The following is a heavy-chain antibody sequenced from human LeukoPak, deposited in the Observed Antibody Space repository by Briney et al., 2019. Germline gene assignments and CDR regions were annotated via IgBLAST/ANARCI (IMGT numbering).Heavy chain of an antibody. CDR3: ARSPYSSGWSYFDY. CDR1: GGSISSSSYY. V-gene: IGHV4-39*01. J-gene: IGHJ4*02. D-gene: IGHD6-19*01. CDR2: IYYSGST. Sequence: PSETLSLTCTVSGGSISSSSYYWGWIRQPPGKGLEGIGSIYYSGSTYYNPSLKSRVTISVDTSKNQFSLKLSSVTAADTAVYYCARSPYSSGWSYFDYWGQGTLVTVSS.